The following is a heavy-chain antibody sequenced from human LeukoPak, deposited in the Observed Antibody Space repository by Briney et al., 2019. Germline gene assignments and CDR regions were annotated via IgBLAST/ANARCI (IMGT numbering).Heavy chain of an antibody. CDR3: ARDPLYIAAAGSDAFDI. CDR2: INDRGIAT. J-gene: IGHJ3*02. V-gene: IGHV3-23*01. D-gene: IGHD6-13*01. Sequence: GGSLRLSCAASGFTFSNYAMSWVRQAPGKGLEWVSTINDRGIATYYADSVKGRFTISRDNSKNTLYLQMNSLRAEDTAVYYCARDPLYIAAAGSDAFDIWGQGTMVTVSS. CDR1: GFTFSNYA.